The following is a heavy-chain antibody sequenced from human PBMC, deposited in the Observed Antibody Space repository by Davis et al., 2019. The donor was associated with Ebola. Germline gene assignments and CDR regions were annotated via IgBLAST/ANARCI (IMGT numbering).Heavy chain of an antibody. J-gene: IGHJ6*02. Sequence: ASVKVSCKASGYTFTGYYMHWVRQAPGQGLEWMGWINPNSGGTNYAQKFQGWVTMTRDTSISTAYMELSRLRSDDTAVYYCAREIAAAGTLDLYYYYGMDVWGQGTTVTVSS. D-gene: IGHD6-13*01. CDR2: INPNSGGT. CDR1: GYTFTGYY. CDR3: AREIAAAGTLDLYYYYGMDV. V-gene: IGHV1-2*04.